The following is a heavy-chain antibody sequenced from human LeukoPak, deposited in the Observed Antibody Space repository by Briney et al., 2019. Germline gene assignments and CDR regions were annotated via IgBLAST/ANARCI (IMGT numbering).Heavy chain of an antibody. D-gene: IGHD5-12*01. CDR2: IKSKTDGGTT. Sequence: GGSLRLSCAASGFTFSNAWMSWVRQAPGKGLEWVGRIKSKTDGGTTDYAAPVKGRFAISRDDSKNTLYLQMNSLKTEDTAVYYCTCGGYDHDAFDIWGQGTMVTVSS. J-gene: IGHJ3*02. CDR1: GFTFSNAW. CDR3: TCGGYDHDAFDI. V-gene: IGHV3-15*01.